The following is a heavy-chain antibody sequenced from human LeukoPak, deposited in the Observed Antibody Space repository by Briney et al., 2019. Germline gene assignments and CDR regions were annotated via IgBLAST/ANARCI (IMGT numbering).Heavy chain of an antibody. D-gene: IGHD6-19*01. J-gene: IGHJ4*02. CDR1: SGSISSYY. V-gene: IGHV4-59*01. Sequence: SETLSLTCTVSSGSISSYYWSWIRQPPGKRLEWIGYIYNTGSTNYNPSLKSRVTISVDTSKNQFSLKLSSVTAADTAVYYCATLSYSSGWYEGDYWGQGTLVTVSS. CDR3: ATLSYSSGWYEGDY. CDR2: IYNTGST.